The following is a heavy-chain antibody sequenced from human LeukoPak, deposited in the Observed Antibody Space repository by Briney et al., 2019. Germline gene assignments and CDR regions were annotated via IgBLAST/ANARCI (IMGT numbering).Heavy chain of an antibody. Sequence: GRSLRLSCAASGFIFSSHAMHWVRQAPGKGLEWVAFISYDGSNKYYADSVKGRFTISSDNSKNMVYLQMNSLRVEDTAVYYCARERYYYYYYMDVWGKGTTVTVSS. CDR2: ISYDGSNK. CDR1: GFIFSSHA. J-gene: IGHJ6*03. CDR3: ARERYYYYYYMDV. V-gene: IGHV3-30*04.